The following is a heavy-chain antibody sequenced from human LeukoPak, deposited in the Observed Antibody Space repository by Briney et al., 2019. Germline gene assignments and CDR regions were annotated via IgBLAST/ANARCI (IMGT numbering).Heavy chain of an antibody. V-gene: IGHV3-11*01. CDR1: GFTFSAYY. CDR2: ISSSGSSI. Sequence: GGSLRLSCAGSGFTFSAYYMSWIRQAPGKGLKWVSYISSSGSSIYYADSVEGRFTVSRDNAKNSMYLEMNSLRADDTAVYYCARASSSGRNYYNYYYTDVWGKGTTVTVSS. J-gene: IGHJ6*03. D-gene: IGHD3-22*01. CDR3: ARASSSGRNYYNYYYTDV.